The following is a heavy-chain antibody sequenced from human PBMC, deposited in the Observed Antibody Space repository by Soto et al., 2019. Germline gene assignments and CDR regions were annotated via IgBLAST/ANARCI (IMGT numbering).Heavy chain of an antibody. V-gene: IGHV2-70*13. Sequence: SGPTLVNPTETLTLTCTFSGFSLTSPGMCVSWIRQSPGKALEWLALIERDDDDKYYSTSLKTRLTISKDTRKNQVVLTMANMEPADTATYYCARSIRGPRRFKYMDVWGQGTPVTV. CDR2: IERDDDDK. J-gene: IGHJ6*03. D-gene: IGHD1-20*01. CDR3: ARSIRGPRRFKYMDV. CDR1: GFSLTSPGMC.